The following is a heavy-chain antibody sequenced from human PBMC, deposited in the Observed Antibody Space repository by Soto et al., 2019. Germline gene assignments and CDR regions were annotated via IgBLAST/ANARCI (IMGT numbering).Heavy chain of an antibody. D-gene: IGHD4-17*01. J-gene: IGHJ4*02. CDR2: INQSGST. CDR1: GESFSGYS. CDR3: ARETTVTTGYFDY. Sequence: PSETMPVPCALYGESFSGYSWGWIRQPPGKVPEWIGEINQSGSTNYNPSLKSRVTISVDTSKNQFSLKLSSVTAADTAVYYCARETTVTTGYFDYWGQGTLVTVYS. V-gene: IGHV4-34*01.